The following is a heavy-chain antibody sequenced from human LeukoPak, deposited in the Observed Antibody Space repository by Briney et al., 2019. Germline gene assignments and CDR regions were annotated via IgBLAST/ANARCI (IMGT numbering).Heavy chain of an antibody. Sequence: SETLSLTCAVYGGSFSGYYWSWIRQPPGKGLEWIGEINHSGSTNYNPSLKSRVTISEDMSKNQFSLKLSSVTAADTAVYYCARGMVTAIGNWFDPWGQGTLVTVSS. CDR3: ARGMVTAIGNWFDP. CDR1: GGSFSGYY. V-gene: IGHV4-34*01. J-gene: IGHJ5*02. D-gene: IGHD2-21*02. CDR2: INHSGST.